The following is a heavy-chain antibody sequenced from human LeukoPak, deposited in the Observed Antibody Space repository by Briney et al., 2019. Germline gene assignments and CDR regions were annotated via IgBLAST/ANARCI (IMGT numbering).Heavy chain of an antibody. V-gene: IGHV3-11*04. CDR3: AKLHGYNFDY. J-gene: IGHJ4*02. Sequence: SGGSLRLSCAASGFTFSDYYMSWIRQAPGKGLEWVSYISTSGTTIYYADSVKGRFTISRDNAKNSLYLQMNSLRAEDTAVYYCAKLHGYNFDYWGQGTLVTVSS. CDR1: GFTFSDYY. D-gene: IGHD5-24*01. CDR2: ISTSGTTI.